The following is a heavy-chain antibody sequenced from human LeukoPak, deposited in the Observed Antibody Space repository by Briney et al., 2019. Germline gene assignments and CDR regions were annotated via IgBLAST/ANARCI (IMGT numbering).Heavy chain of an antibody. Sequence: GGSLRLSCAASGFTVSSNYMSWVRQAPGKGLEWVSVIYSGGSTYYADSVKGRFTIPRDNSKNTLYLQMNSLRAEDTAVYYCAGGTTVWYFDYWGQGTLVTVSS. CDR2: IYSGGST. D-gene: IGHD4-11*01. CDR1: GFTVSSNY. V-gene: IGHV3-53*01. J-gene: IGHJ4*02. CDR3: AGGTTVWYFDY.